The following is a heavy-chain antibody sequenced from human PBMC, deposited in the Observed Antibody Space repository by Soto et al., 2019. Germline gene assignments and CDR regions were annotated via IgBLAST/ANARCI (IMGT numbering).Heavy chain of an antibody. V-gene: IGHV4-59*08. CDR1: GGSISSDY. J-gene: IGHJ5*02. Sequence: QVQLQESGPGLVKPAETLSLTCTVSGGSISSDYWSWIRQPPGKGLEWIGYVYYSGNSYLKPSLRSRVTISLGASKNQFSLKLRSVTAADTAVYYCARTPIGSCNGVTCSKWFDPWGQGTLVTVSS. CDR2: VYYSGNS. D-gene: IGHD2-15*01. CDR3: ARTPIGSCNGVTCSKWFDP.